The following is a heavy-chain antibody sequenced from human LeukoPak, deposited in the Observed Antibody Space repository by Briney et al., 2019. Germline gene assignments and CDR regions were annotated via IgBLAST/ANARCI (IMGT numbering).Heavy chain of an antibody. J-gene: IGHJ4*02. CDR1: GFTFSDYI. V-gene: IGHV3-23*01. CDR2: ISGSGGST. CDR3: AKEDYSSGSFDY. Sequence: PGGSLRLSCAASGFTFSDYIMDWVRQAPGKGLEWVSAISGSGGSTYYADSVKGRFTISRDNSKNTLYLQMNSLRAEDTAVYYCAKEDYSSGSFDYWGQGTLVTVSS. D-gene: IGHD6-19*01.